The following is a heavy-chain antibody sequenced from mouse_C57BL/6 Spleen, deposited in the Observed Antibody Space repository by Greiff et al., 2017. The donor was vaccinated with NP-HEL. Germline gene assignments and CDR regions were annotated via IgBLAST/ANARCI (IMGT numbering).Heavy chain of an antibody. V-gene: IGHV1-82*01. Sequence: VQVVESGPELVKPGASVKISCKASGYAFSSSWMNWVKQRPGKGLEWIGRIYPGDGDTNYNGKFKGKATLTADKSSSTAYMQLSSLTSEDSAVYFCARYHTVVARGFDYWGQGTTLTVSS. CDR1: GYAFSSSW. J-gene: IGHJ2*01. D-gene: IGHD1-1*01. CDR2: IYPGDGDT. CDR3: ARYHTVVARGFDY.